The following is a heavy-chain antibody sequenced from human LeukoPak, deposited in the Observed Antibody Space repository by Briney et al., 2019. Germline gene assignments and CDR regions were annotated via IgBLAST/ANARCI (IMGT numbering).Heavy chain of an antibody. J-gene: IGHJ4*02. CDR3: ARQYYGSGNAIDY. Sequence: ASVKVSCKASGYTFTGYYMHWVRQAPGQGLEWMGWINPNSGGTNYAQKFQGRVTMTRDTSISTAYMELSRLRSDDTAVYYCARQYYGSGNAIDYWGQGTLVTVSS. D-gene: IGHD3-10*01. CDR1: GYTFTGYY. CDR2: INPNSGGT. V-gene: IGHV1-2*02.